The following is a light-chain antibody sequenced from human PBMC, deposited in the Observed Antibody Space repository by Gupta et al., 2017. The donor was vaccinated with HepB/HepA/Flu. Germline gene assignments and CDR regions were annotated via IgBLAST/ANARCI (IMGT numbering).Light chain of an antibody. V-gene: IGKV3-20*01. Sequence: EVVLTQSPGTLALSRGERVTLSCRASQSVCSSYLAWYQQKPGQAPRLLIYVASSRATGIPDRFSSSGSGTDFTLTIIRLEPEDFAVYYCQQYGSSPLTFGGGTKVEIK. J-gene: IGKJ4*01. CDR3: QQYGSSPLT. CDR1: QSVCSSY. CDR2: VAS.